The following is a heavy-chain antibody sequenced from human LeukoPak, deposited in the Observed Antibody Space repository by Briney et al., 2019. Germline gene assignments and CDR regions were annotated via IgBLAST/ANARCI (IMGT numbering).Heavy chain of an antibody. J-gene: IGHJ6*02. CDR2: MNPNSGNT. CDR1: GYTFTSYD. Sequence: GASVKVSCKASGYTFTSYDINWVRQATGQGLEWMGWMNPNSGNTGYAQKFQGRVTMTRNTSISTAYMELSSLRSEDTAVYYCARGDSSSWYEGSLYYYGMDVWGQGTTVTVSS. D-gene: IGHD6-13*01. CDR3: ARGDSSSWYEGSLYYYGMDV. V-gene: IGHV1-8*01.